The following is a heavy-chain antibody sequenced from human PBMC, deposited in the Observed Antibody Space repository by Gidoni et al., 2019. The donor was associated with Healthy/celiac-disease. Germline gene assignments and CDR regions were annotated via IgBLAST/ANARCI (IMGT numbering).Heavy chain of an antibody. Sequence: EVQLLESGGGLVQPGGSLSLSCAASGFTFSSYAMSWVRQAPGKGLEWVSAISGSGGSTYYADSVKGRFTISRDNSKNTLYLQMNSLRAEDTAVYYCAKDPYDYGGNPNWFDPWGQGTLVTVSS. CDR1: GFTFSSYA. CDR2: ISGSGGST. D-gene: IGHD4-17*01. CDR3: AKDPYDYGGNPNWFDP. V-gene: IGHV3-23*01. J-gene: IGHJ5*02.